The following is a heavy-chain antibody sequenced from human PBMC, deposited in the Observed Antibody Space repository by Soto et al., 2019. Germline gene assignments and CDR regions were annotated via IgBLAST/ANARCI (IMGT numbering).Heavy chain of an antibody. D-gene: IGHD2-2*02. CDR2: IYHSGST. J-gene: IGHJ5*02. V-gene: IGHV4-30-2*01. Sequence: SETLSLTCAVSGGSISSGGYSWSWIRQPPGKGLEWIGYIYHSGSTYYNPSLKSRVTISVDRSKNQFSLKLSSVTAADTAVYYCASGHCSSTSCYTNWFDPWGKGTLVTVSS. CDR3: ASGHCSSTSCYTNWFDP. CDR1: GGSISSGGYS.